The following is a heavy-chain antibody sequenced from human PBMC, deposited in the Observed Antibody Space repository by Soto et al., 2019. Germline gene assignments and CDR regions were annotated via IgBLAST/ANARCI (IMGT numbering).Heavy chain of an antibody. CDR2: IWYDGSKK. CDR1: GFSFSSYG. Sequence: QVQLVESGGGVVQPGRSLRLSCAASGFSFSSYGMLWVRQAPGKGLEWVARIWYDGSKKYYADSVEGRFTISRDNSKKTLYLKMNSLRAEDTAVNYGAAAFGEEWGQGTLVTVSS. V-gene: IGHV3-33*01. D-gene: IGHD3-16*01. J-gene: IGHJ4*02. CDR3: AAAFGEE.